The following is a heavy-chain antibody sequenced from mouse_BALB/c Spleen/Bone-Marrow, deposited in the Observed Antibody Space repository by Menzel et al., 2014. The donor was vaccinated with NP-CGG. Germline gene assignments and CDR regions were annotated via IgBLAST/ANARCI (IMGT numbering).Heavy chain of an antibody. J-gene: IGHJ2*01. CDR1: GDSITSGY. CDR2: ISHSGST. V-gene: IGHV3-8*02. CDR3: ARDYGSSFDY. D-gene: IGHD1-1*01. Sequence: VQLQQPGPSLVKPSQTLSLACSVTGDSITSGYWNWIRKFPGNKFEYMGFISHSGSTYYNPSLKSRISITRDTSKIQFYLQLNSVTTEDTATYYCARDYGSSFDYWGQGTTLTVSS.